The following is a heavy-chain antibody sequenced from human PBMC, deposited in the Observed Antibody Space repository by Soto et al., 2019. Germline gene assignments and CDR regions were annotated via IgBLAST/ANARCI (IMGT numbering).Heavy chain of an antibody. D-gene: IGHD3-22*01. CDR2: ISSSSSYT. V-gene: IGHV3-11*06. CDR3: ARSGLAYYYDSSAPRAFDI. Sequence: GGSLRLACAASGFTFSDYYMSWIRQAPGKGLEWVSYISSSSSYTNYADSVKGRFTISRDNAKNSLYLQMNSLRAEDTAVYYCARSGLAYYYDSSAPRAFDIWGQGTMVTVSS. J-gene: IGHJ3*02. CDR1: GFTFSDYY.